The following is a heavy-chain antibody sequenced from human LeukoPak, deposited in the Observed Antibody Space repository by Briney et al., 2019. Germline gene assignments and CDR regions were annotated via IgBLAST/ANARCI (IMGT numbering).Heavy chain of an antibody. CDR2: IAPSDSYT. V-gene: IGHV5-10-1*01. CDR3: ARTQDYYYYGMDV. J-gene: IGHJ6*02. CDR1: GYSFTSYW. Sequence: AESLKISCKGSGYSFTSYWISWVSQMPGTGLEWMGRIAPSDSYTNYSPSFQGHVTISADTSISTAYLQWSSLKASDTAMYYCARTQDYYYYGMDVWGQGTPVTVSS.